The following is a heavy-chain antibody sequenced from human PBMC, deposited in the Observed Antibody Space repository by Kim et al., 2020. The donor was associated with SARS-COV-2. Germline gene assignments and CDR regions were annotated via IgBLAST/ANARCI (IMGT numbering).Heavy chain of an antibody. D-gene: IGHD3-3*01. CDR3: AKDGGITIFGVALHYYYYDMDV. CDR1: GFTFSSYA. CDR2: ISGSGGST. V-gene: IGHV3-23*01. J-gene: IGHJ6*02. Sequence: GGSLRLSCAASGFTFSSYAMSWVRQAPGKGLEWVSTISGSGGSTYYADSVKGRFTISRDNSKNTLYLQMNSLRAEDTAVYYCAKDGGITIFGVALHYYYYDMDVWGQGTTVTVSS.